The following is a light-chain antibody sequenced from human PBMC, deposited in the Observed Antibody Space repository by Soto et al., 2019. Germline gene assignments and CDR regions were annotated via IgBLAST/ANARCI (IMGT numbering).Light chain of an antibody. CDR3: SSYVGSHNDV. V-gene: IGLV2-8*01. CDR1: SSDVGDYNY. Sequence: QSALTQPPSASGSPGQSVTISCTGTSSDVGDYNYVSWYQQHPGKAPKLMIYDVSKRPSGVPDRFSGSKSGNTASLTVSGLQAEDEADYYCSSYVGSHNDVFGTGTKLTVL. CDR2: DVS. J-gene: IGLJ1*01.